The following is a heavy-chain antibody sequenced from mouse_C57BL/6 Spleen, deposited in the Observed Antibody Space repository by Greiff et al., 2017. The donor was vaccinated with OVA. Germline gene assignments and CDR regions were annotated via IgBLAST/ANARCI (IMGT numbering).Heavy chain of an antibody. D-gene: IGHD1-1*01. V-gene: IGHV5-16*01. J-gene: IGHJ1*03. CDR3: ARGEYYAKDGYFDV. Sequence: EVQLVESEGGLVQPGSSMKLSCTASGFTFSDYYMAWVRQVPEKGLEWVANINYDGSSTYYLDSLQSRFIISRDNAKNILYLQMSSLKSEDTATYYCARGEYYAKDGYFDVWGTGTTVTVSS. CDR1: GFTFSDYY. CDR2: INYDGSST.